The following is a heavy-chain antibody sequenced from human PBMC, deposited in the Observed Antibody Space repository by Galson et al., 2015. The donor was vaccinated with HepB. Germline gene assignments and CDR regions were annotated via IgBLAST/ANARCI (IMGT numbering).Heavy chain of an antibody. CDR3: VRRNHDYDDYRSTTFDM. CDR1: GYTFSNCW. CDR2: IDPGDSYT. Sequence: QSGAEVKKPGESLRISCKDSGYTFSNCWISWVRQMPGKGLEWMGKIDPGDSYTNYNPSFQGHVSMSVDRSTTTAYLQWSSLRASDTAMYFCVRRNHDYDDYRSTTFDMWGQGTTVIVSS. D-gene: IGHD4-17*01. V-gene: IGHV5-10-1*01. J-gene: IGHJ3*02.